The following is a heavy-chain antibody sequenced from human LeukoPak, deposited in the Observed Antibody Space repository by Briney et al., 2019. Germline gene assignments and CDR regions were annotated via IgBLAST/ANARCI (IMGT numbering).Heavy chain of an antibody. CDR2: ISSDGSSI. Sequence: PGGSLRLSCAASGFTFSNYWMHWVRQAPGKGLVWVSRISSDGSSIYYADSVKDRFTISRDNAKNTLYLQMNSLRAEDTAVYYCVRGGNWVNNWFDPWGQGTLVTVSS. J-gene: IGHJ5*02. D-gene: IGHD7-27*01. V-gene: IGHV3-74*01. CDR3: VRGGNWVNNWFDP. CDR1: GFTFSNYW.